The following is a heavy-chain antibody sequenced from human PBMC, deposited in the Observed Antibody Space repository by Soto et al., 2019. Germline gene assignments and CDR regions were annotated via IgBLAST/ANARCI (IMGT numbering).Heavy chain of an antibody. CDR1: GFTFSSYA. J-gene: IGHJ5*02. Sequence: TGGSLRLSCAASGFTFSSYAMHWVRQAPGKGLEWVAVISYDGSNKYYADSVKGRFTISRDNSKNTLYLQMNSLRAEDTAVYYCARDPALSYWNYTPGWFDPWGQGTLVTVSS. V-gene: IGHV3-30-3*01. CDR2: ISYDGSNK. CDR3: ARDPALSYWNYTPGWFDP. D-gene: IGHD1-7*01.